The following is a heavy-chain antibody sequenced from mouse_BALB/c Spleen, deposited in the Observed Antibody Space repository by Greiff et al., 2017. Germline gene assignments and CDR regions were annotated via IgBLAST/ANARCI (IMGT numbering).Heavy chain of an antibody. Sequence: EVQLVESGGGLVQPGGSRKLSYAASGFTFSSFGMHWVRQAPEKGLEWVAYISSGSSTIYYADTVKGRFTISRDNPKNTLFLQMTSLRSEDTAMYYCARLLDYWGQGTSVTVSS. CDR1: GFTFSSFG. CDR2: ISSGSSTI. V-gene: IGHV5-17*02. J-gene: IGHJ4*01. CDR3: ARLLDY.